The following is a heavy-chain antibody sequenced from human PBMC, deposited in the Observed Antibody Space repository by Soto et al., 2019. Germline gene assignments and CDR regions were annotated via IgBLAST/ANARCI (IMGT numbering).Heavy chain of an antibody. V-gene: IGHV3-30-3*01. Sequence: PGGSLRLSCAASGFTFSSYAMHWVRQAPGKGLEWVAVISYDGSNKYYADSVKGRFTISRDNSKNTLYLQMNSLRAEDTAVYYCARDSRMVVPPYCDSGMDVRAQLSTVTGS. CDR3: ARDSRMVVPPYCDSGMDV. CDR1: GFTFSSYA. CDR2: ISYDGSNK. J-gene: IGHJ6*02. D-gene: IGHD2-2*01.